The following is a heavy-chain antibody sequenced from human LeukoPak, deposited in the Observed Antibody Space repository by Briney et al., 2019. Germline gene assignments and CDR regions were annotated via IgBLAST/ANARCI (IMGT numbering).Heavy chain of an antibody. Sequence: GASVKVSCKASGYTFTSYYMHWVRQAPGQGLEWMGIINPSGGSTSYAQKFQGRVTMTRDMSTSTVYMELSSLRSEDTAVYYCARHYCGGDCYPNYMDVWGKGTTVTVSS. D-gene: IGHD2-21*02. CDR1: GYTFTSYY. V-gene: IGHV1-46*01. CDR3: ARHYCGGDCYPNYMDV. J-gene: IGHJ6*03. CDR2: INPSGGST.